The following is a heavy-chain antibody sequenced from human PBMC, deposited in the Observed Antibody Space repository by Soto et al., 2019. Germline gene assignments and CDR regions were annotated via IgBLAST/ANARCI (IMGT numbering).Heavy chain of an antibody. Sequence: SETLSLTCTVSGGSISSGGYYWSWIRQHPGKGLEWIGYIYYSGSTYYNPSLKSRVTISVDTSKNQFSLKLSSVTAADTAVYYCASHRYPNYYGMDVWGQGTTVTVS. CDR3: ASHRYPNYYGMDV. CDR1: GGSISSGGYY. V-gene: IGHV4-31*03. J-gene: IGHJ6*02. D-gene: IGHD1-1*01. CDR2: IYYSGST.